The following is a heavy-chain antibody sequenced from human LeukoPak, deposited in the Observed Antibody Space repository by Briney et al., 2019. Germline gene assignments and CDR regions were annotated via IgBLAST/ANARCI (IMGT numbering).Heavy chain of an antibody. J-gene: IGHJ5*02. CDR3: ARRRGSSSYNWFDP. CDR1: GGSISSYY. CDR2: IYYSGST. Sequence: SETLSLTCTVSGGSISSYYWSWIRQPPGKGLEWIGYIYYSGSTNYNPSLKSRVTISVDTSKNRFSLKLSSVTAADTAVYYCARRRGSSSYNWFDPWGQGTLVTVSS. D-gene: IGHD6-13*01. V-gene: IGHV4-59*08.